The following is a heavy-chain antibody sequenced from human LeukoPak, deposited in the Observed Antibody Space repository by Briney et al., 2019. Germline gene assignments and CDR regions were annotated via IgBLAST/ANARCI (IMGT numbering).Heavy chain of an antibody. CDR2: IWYDGSNT. CDR3: AREYRIRRREYYFDY. CDR1: GLTFSNYG. Sequence: GGSLRLSCAASGLTFSNYGMHWVRQVPGKGLEWVAVIWYDGSNTYYTDSVNGRFTISRDNSKNMLYLQMNSLRADDTAVYYCAREYRIRRREYYFDYWGQGTLAAVSS. J-gene: IGHJ4*02. D-gene: IGHD6-6*01. V-gene: IGHV3-33*01.